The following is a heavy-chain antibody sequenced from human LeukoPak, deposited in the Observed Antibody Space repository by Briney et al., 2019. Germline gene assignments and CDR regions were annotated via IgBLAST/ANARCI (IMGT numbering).Heavy chain of an antibody. D-gene: IGHD6-13*01. CDR2: IFYSGST. Sequence: PSETLSLTCTVSGGSISNTIYYWGWIRQPPGKGLQWIGSIFYSGSTYYNPSLKSRVTISVDTSTNQFSLKVNSLTTADTAVYYCAREGRGQQLTLIDYWGPGALVTVSS. V-gene: IGHV4-39*07. J-gene: IGHJ4*02. CDR3: AREGRGQQLTLIDY. CDR1: GGSISNTIYY.